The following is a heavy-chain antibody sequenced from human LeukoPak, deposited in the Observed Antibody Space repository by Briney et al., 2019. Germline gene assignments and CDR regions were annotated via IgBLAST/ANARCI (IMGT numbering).Heavy chain of an antibody. CDR1: GFTFSSYG. Sequence: GGSLRLSCAASGFTFSSYGMHWVRQAPGKGLEGVAVISYDGSNKYYADSVKGRFTISRDNSKNTLYLQMNSLRAEDTAVYYCAPDEYYYGSGSYYNAPTNYWGQGTLVTVSS. CDR2: ISYDGSNK. V-gene: IGHV3-30*03. CDR3: APDEYYYGSGSYYNAPTNY. D-gene: IGHD3-10*01. J-gene: IGHJ4*02.